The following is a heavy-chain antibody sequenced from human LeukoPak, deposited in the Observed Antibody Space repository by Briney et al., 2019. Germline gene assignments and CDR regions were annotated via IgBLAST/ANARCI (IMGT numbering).Heavy chain of an antibody. Sequence: GGSLRLSCAASGFTFSSYTMSWVRQAPAKGLGWVAVMSSDGINQYYADSVKGRFTISRDNSKNTLSLQMTSLRADDTALYYCARGYTSGWSRGFDPWGQGTLVTVSS. CDR1: GFTFSSYT. D-gene: IGHD6-19*01. CDR2: MSSDGINQ. J-gene: IGHJ5*02. CDR3: ARGYTSGWSRGFDP. V-gene: IGHV3-30-3*01.